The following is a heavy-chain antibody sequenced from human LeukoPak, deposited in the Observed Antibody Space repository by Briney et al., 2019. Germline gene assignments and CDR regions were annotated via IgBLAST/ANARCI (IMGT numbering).Heavy chain of an antibody. D-gene: IGHD2/OR15-2a*01. CDR3: ARPFSGYYYYMDV. CDR1: GGSISSSSYY. Sequence: PSETLSLTCTVSGGSISSSSYYWGWIRQPPGRGLEWIGSIYNAGSTYYNPSLKSRVTMSVDTSKNQFSLNLSSVTAADTAVYYCARPFSGYYYYMDVWGKGTTVTVSS. J-gene: IGHJ6*03. V-gene: IGHV4-39*07. CDR2: IYNAGST.